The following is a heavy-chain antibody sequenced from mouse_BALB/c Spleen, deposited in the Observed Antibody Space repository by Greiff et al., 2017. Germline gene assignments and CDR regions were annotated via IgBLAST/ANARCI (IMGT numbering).Heavy chain of an antibody. CDR2: ISSGGGST. CDR3: ASGTGY. V-gene: IGHV5-12-1*01. Sequence: EVQLVESGGGLVKPGGSLKLSCAASGFAFSSYDMSWVRQTPEKRLEWVAYISSGGGSTYYPDTVKGRFTISRDNAKNTLYLQMSSLKSEDTAMYYCASGTGYWGQGTTLTVSS. D-gene: IGHD4-1*01. J-gene: IGHJ2*01. CDR1: GFAFSSYD.